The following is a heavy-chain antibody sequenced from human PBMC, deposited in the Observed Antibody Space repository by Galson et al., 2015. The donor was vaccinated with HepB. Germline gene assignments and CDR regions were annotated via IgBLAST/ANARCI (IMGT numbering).Heavy chain of an antibody. CDR3: AGQKTFYYGSGSYYSDY. Sequence: SLRLSCAASGFTFSSYSMNWVRQAPGKGLEWVSFISSSSSHIYYADSVKGRFTISRDNAKNSLYLQMNSLRAEDTAVYYCAGQKTFYYGSGSYYSDYWGQGALVTVSS. V-gene: IGHV3-21*01. J-gene: IGHJ4*02. D-gene: IGHD3-10*01. CDR2: ISSSSSHI. CDR1: GFTFSSYS.